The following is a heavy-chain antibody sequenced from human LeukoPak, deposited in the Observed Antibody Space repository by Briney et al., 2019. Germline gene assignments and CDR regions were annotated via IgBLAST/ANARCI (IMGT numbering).Heavy chain of an antibody. Sequence: AASARISCKASGYTFTEYYIHWVRQAPGQGLEWMGWINPKTGSTNYPQKFQGRVTMTRDTSIGTTNMELSRLRSDDTAVYFCARDLDDAFDIWGQGTMVTVSS. J-gene: IGHJ3*02. V-gene: IGHV1-2*02. CDR2: INPKTGST. CDR1: GYTFTEYY. D-gene: IGHD1-1*01. CDR3: ARDLDDAFDI.